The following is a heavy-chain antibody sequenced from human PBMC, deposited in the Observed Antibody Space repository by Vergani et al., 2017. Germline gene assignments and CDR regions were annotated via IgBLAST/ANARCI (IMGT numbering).Heavy chain of an antibody. D-gene: IGHD3-10*01. V-gene: IGHV1-69*13. Sequence: QVQLVQSGAEVKKPGSSVKVSCKASGGTFSSYAISWVRQAPGQGLEWMGRIIPIFGTANYAQKVQGRVTITADESTSTAYMELSSLRSEDTAVYYCATPAPYGSGKSTYYGMDVWGQGTTVTVSS. J-gene: IGHJ6*02. CDR1: GGTFSSYA. CDR3: ATPAPYGSGKSTYYGMDV. CDR2: IIPIFGTA.